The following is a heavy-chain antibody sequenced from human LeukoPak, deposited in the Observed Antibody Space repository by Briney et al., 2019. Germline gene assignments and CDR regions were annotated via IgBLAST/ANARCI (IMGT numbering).Heavy chain of an antibody. CDR1: GYTFTGYY. CDR3: ASPQDSGSYRDY. D-gene: IGHD1-26*01. CDR2: INTNSGGT. J-gene: IGHJ4*02. V-gene: IGHV1-2*02. Sequence: ASVKVSCKVSGYTFTGYYMHWVRQAPGQGLEWMGWINTNSGGTNYAQKFQGRVTMTRDTSVSTAYMDLSSLRSDDTAVYYCASPQDSGSYRDYWGQGTLVTVSS.